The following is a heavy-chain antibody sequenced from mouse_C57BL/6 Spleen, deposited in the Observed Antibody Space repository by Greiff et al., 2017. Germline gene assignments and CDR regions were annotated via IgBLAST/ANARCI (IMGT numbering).Heavy chain of an antibody. CDR2: ISDGGSYT. CDR3: AREGR. CDR1: GFTFSSYA. J-gene: IGHJ3*02. Sequence: EVKLMESGGGLVKPGGSLKLSCAASGFTFSSYAMSWVRQTPEKRLEWVATISDGGSYTYYPDNVKGRFTISRDNAKNNLYLQMSHLKSEDTAMYYCAREGRWGQGTLVTVSA. V-gene: IGHV5-4*01.